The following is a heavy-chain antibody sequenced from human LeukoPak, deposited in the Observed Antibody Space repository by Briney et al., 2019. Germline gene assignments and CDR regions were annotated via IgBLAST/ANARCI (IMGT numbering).Heavy chain of an antibody. D-gene: IGHD3-3*01. J-gene: IGHJ4*02. V-gene: IGHV3-13*04. CDR1: GFTSSSYD. CDR3: ARESGTTGGYHFDL. CDR2: VGTAGYT. Sequence: GGSLRLSCAASGFTSSSYDMHWVRQATGEGLEWVSAVGTAGYTFYPDSVKGRFTISRENAKNSFYLQMNSLRAGDTAVYYCARESGTTGGYHFDLWGQGTLVTVSS.